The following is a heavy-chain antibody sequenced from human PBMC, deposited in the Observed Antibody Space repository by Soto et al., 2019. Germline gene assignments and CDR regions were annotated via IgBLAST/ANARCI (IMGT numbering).Heavy chain of an antibody. J-gene: IGHJ4*02. CDR3: ARGAAAAATQKITFDY. D-gene: IGHD6-13*01. CDR1: GDSVSGNSVA. V-gene: IGHV6-1*01. Sequence: SHTLSLTCAISGDSVSGNSVAWNWIRQSPSSGLEWLGRTYYRSKWYNDYAVSVKSRITINPDTAKNQFSLQLNSVTPEDTAVNYCARGAAAAATQKITFDYWGQGTLVTVSS. CDR2: TYYRSKWYN.